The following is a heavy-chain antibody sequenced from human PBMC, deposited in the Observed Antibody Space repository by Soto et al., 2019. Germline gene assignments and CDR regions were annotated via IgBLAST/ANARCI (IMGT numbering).Heavy chain of an antibody. J-gene: IGHJ4*02. Sequence: QVQLVQSGAEVKKPGASVKVSCKASGYTFTSYYMHWVRQAPGQGLEWMGIINPSGGSTSYAQKLQGGVPMTRDPSKGTVYLELSSLRSEDTAVYYCPRGGVQVTGHIDYWGQGTLVTVSS. D-gene: IGHD4-4*01. V-gene: IGHV1-46*03. CDR3: PRGGVQVTGHIDY. CDR2: INPSGGST. CDR1: GYTFTSYY.